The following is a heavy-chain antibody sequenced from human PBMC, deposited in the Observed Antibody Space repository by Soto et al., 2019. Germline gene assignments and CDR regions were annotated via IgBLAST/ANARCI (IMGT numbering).Heavy chain of an antibody. D-gene: IGHD3-3*01. V-gene: IGHV3-30*18. CDR1: GLTFRSYG. CDR3: AKDLACDFWSGYHYFDY. J-gene: IGHJ4*02. CDR2: ISYDGSNK. Sequence: LRLSWAVSGLTFRSYGMHWVRQAPGKGLEWVAVISYDGSNKYYADSVKGRFTISRDNSKNTLYLQMNSLRAEDTAVYYCAKDLACDFWSGYHYFDYSGQGTLVTVSS.